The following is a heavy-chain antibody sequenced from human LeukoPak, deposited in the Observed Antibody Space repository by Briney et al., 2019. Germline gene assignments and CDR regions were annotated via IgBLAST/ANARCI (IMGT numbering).Heavy chain of an antibody. V-gene: IGHV1-69*05. J-gene: IGHJ4*02. CDR2: IIPIFGTA. Sequence: ASVKVSCKASGGTFSSYAISWVRQAPGQGLEWMGGIIPIFGTANYAQKFQGRVTITTDESTSTAYMELSSLRSEDTAVYYCARRVINDYGGNFDYWGQGTLVTVSS. D-gene: IGHD4-23*01. CDR1: GGTFSSYA. CDR3: ARRVINDYGGNFDY.